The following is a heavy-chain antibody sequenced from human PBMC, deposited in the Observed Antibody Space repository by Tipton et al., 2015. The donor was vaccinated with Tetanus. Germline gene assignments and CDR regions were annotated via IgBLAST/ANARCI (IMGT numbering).Heavy chain of an antibody. CDR1: GFTFSTYS. CDR2: ISLSSTYI. J-gene: IGHJ4*02. CDR3: ARAPRYCGGDCYHFDY. D-gene: IGHD2-21*02. V-gene: IGHV3-21*01. Sequence: SLRLSCAASGFTFSTYSMNWVRQAPGKGLQWVSSISLSSTYIDYADSVQGRFTISRDNAKNSLYLQMNSLRAEDTAVYYCARAPRYCGGDCYHFDYWGQGTLVTVSS.